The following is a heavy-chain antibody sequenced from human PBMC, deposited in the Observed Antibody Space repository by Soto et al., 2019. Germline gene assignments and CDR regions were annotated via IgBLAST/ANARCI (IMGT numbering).Heavy chain of an antibody. CDR2: ISGSGGST. J-gene: IGHJ4*02. Sequence: GGSLRLSCAASGFTFSSYAMSWVRQAPGKGLEWVSAISGSGGSTYYADSVKGRFTISRDNSKNTLYLQLNSLRAEDTAVYYCAKAATIATLYNFDFWGQGTLVTVSP. D-gene: IGHD4-4*01. CDR1: GFTFSSYA. V-gene: IGHV3-23*01. CDR3: AKAATIATLYNFDF.